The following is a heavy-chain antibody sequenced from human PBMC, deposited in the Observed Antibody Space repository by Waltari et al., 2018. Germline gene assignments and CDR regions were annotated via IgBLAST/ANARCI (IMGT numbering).Heavy chain of an antibody. CDR3: ATVSPGIAVAATGDWFDP. Sequence: QVQLVQSGAEVKKPGASVKVSCQVSGYTLTELSMHWVRQAPGQGLEWMGGFDPEDGETIYAQKFQGRVTMTEDTSTDTAYMELSSLRSEDTAVYYCATVSPGIAVAATGDWFDPWGQGTLVTVSS. V-gene: IGHV1-24*01. D-gene: IGHD6-19*01. CDR1: GYTLTELS. J-gene: IGHJ5*02. CDR2: FDPEDGET.